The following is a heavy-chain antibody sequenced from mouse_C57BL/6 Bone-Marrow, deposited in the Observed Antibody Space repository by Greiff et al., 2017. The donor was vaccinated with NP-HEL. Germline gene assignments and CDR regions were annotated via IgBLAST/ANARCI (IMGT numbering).Heavy chain of an antibody. CDR1: GFNIKNTY. CDR3: AKFSYYYGSSYWYFDV. J-gene: IGHJ1*03. CDR2: IDPANGNT. V-gene: IGHV14-3*01. Sequence: EVQLQESVAELVRPGASVKLSCTASGFNIKNTYMHWVKQRPEQGLEWIGRIDPANGNTKYAPKFQGKATITADTSSNTAYLQLSSLTSEDTAIYYCAKFSYYYGSSYWYFDVWGTGTTVTVSS. D-gene: IGHD1-1*01.